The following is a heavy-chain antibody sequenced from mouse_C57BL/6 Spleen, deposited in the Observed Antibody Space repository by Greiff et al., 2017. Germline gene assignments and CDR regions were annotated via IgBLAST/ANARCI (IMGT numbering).Heavy chain of an antibody. J-gene: IGHJ1*03. D-gene: IGHD1-1*01. CDR1: GFTFSDYY. V-gene: IGHV5-16*01. Sequence: EVMLVESEGGLVQPGSSMKLSCTASGFTFSDYYMAWVRQVPEKGLEWVANINYDGSSTYYLDSLKSRFIISRDNAKNILYLQMSSLKSEDTATYYCAREEIGSSYWYFDVWGTGTTVTVSS. CDR2: INYDGSST. CDR3: AREEIGSSYWYFDV.